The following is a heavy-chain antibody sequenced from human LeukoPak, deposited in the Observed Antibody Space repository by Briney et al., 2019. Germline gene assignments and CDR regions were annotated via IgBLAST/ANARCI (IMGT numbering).Heavy chain of an antibody. CDR2: TYYRSKGYN. CDR1: GDSVSSNSAA. Sequence: SQTLSLTCAISGDSVSSNSAAWHWIRQSPSRGLEWLGRTYYRSKGYNDHAVSVKSRKTINPDTSKNQFSLQLNSVTPEDTAVYYCARDQYSGYDGSWFDPWGQGTLVTVSS. D-gene: IGHD5-12*01. V-gene: IGHV6-1*01. CDR3: ARDQYSGYDGSWFDP. J-gene: IGHJ5*02.